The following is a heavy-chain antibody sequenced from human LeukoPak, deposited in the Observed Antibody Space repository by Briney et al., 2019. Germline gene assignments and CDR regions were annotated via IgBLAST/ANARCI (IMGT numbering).Heavy chain of an antibody. CDR1: GGSISSYY. CDR2: IYYSGST. V-gene: IGHV4-59*01. D-gene: IGHD3-22*01. Sequence: SETLSLTCTVSGGSISSYYWSWIRQPPGKGLEWIGYIYYSGSTNYNPSLKSRVTISVDTSKNQFSLKLSSVTAADTAVYYCARVGIVATGGIDRYDAFDIWGQGTMVTVSS. J-gene: IGHJ3*02. CDR3: ARVGIVATGGIDRYDAFDI.